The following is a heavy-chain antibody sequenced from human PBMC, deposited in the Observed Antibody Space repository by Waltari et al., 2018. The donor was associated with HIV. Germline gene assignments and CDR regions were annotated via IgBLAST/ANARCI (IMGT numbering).Heavy chain of an antibody. V-gene: IGHV4-38-2*02. J-gene: IGHJ3*02. D-gene: IGHD3-22*01. CDR3: ARDQDYYDSSGYTCYAFDM. Sequence: QVQLQESGPGVVKPSETLSLTCTVSASSIRSGYSLGLIRKSPGKGLEWIGSIYRSGTTYYNPSLKSRVTISVNMSKNQFSLKLTSMTAADTALYYCARDQDYYDSSGYTCYAFDMWGPGTMVTVSS. CDR2: IYRSGTT. CDR1: ASSIRSGYS.